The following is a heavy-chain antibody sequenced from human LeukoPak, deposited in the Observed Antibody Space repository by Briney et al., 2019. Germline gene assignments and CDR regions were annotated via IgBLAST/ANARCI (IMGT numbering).Heavy chain of an antibody. D-gene: IGHD6-13*01. V-gene: IGHV1-69*10. CDR3: ARQPGYSRSPENY. CDR1: LGTFXNXP. Sequence: SVNVSFKASLGTFXNXPISWXRXAXGRGXEWVXGSNPILGIANYAQKFNGRVRITADKSTRTAYMALSSLRSEDTAVHYSARQPGYSRSPENYWGQGTLVTVSS. J-gene: IGHJ4*02. CDR2: SNPILGIA.